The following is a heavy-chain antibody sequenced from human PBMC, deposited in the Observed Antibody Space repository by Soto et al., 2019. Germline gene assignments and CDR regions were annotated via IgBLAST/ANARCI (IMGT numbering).Heavy chain of an antibody. CDR3: VRDGTKTLRDWFDP. D-gene: IGHD1-1*01. CDR1: GASISGFY. Sequence: LSLTCTVSGASISGFYWSWIRKSAGKGLEWIGRIYATGTTDYNPSLKSRVMMSVDTSKRQFSLKLRSVTAADTAVYYCVRDGTKTLRDWFDPWGQGISVTVSS. J-gene: IGHJ5*02. CDR2: IYATGTT. V-gene: IGHV4-4*07.